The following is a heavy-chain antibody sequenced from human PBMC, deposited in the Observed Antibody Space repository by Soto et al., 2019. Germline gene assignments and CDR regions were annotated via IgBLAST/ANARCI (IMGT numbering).Heavy chain of an antibody. D-gene: IGHD3-16*01. V-gene: IGHV4-34*01. CDR3: ARGKLGGASI. J-gene: IGHJ4*02. Sequence: QVQLXQXGAGLLKPSETLSLSCGVYGGSFSGNYWSWIRQPPEKGLEWIGEINPSGNTNFNPSLKSRLTMSLDTSKNQFSLRLSAVTAADTAVYYCARGKLGGASIWGQGTLVTVSS. CDR2: INPSGNT. CDR1: GGSFSGNY.